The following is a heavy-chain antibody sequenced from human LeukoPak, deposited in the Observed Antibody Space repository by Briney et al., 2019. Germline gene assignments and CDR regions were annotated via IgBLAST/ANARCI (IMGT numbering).Heavy chain of an antibody. V-gene: IGHV1-69*04. CDR2: IIPIFGIA. CDR3: AREVVDGYKTRPPDY. J-gene: IGHJ4*02. Sequence: SVKVSCKASGGTFSSYAISWMRQAPGQGLEWMGRIIPIFGIANYVQKFQGRVTITADKSTITAYMELSSLRSEDTAVYYCAREVVDGYKTRPPDYWGQGTLVTVSS. CDR1: GGTFSSYA. D-gene: IGHD5-24*01.